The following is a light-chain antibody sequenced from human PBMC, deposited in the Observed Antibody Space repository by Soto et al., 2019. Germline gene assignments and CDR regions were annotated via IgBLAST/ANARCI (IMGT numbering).Light chain of an antibody. CDR3: CSYVGNYTWV. CDR1: RSDVGAYNY. V-gene: IGLV2-11*01. J-gene: IGLJ3*02. CDR2: DVS. Sequence: QSALTQPRSVSGSPGQSVTISCTGTRSDVGAYNYVSWYQQHPGKAPKLMIYDVSKRPSGVPDRLSGSKSGNAASLTISGLQAEDEADYFCCSYVGNYTWVFGGGTKLTVL.